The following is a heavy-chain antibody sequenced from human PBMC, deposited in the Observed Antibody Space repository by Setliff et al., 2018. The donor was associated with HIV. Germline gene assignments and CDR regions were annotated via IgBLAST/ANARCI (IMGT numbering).Heavy chain of an antibody. V-gene: IGHV4-39*01. CDR2: IYYSGST. Sequence: PSETLSLTCTVSGGSISSSSYYWGWIRQPPGKGLEWIGSIYYSGSTYYNPSLKSRVTISVDTSKNQFSLKLSSVTAADTAVYYCARGTCVDYWGQGTLVTVSS. CDR1: GGSISSSSYY. J-gene: IGHJ4*02. CDR3: ARGTCVDY.